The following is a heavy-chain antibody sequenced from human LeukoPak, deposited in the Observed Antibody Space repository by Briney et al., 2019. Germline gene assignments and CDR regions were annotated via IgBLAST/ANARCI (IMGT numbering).Heavy chain of an antibody. Sequence: GASVKVSCKASGYTFTSYDINWVRQATGQGLEWMGWMNPNSGNTGYAQKFQGRVTITRDTSASTVYMELSSLRSEDTAVYYCARDLNRPPRGYDSSKGDAFDIWGQGTMVTVSS. V-gene: IGHV1-8*01. CDR2: MNPNSGNT. D-gene: IGHD3-22*01. CDR1: GYTFTSYD. CDR3: ARDLNRPPRGYDSSKGDAFDI. J-gene: IGHJ3*02.